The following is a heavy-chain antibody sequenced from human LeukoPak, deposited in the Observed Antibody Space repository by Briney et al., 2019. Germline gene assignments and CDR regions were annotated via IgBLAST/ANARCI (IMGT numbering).Heavy chain of an antibody. Sequence: SETLSLTCTVSGDSISSYYWSWIRQPAGKGLEWIGRIYSSGSTNYNPSLKSRVTISVDTSKNQFSLQLSSVTAADTAVYYCARGVYSIRYNWFDPWGQGTLVTVSS. CDR2: IYSSGST. J-gene: IGHJ5*02. CDR1: GDSISSYY. D-gene: IGHD4-11*01. V-gene: IGHV4-4*07. CDR3: ARGVYSIRYNWFDP.